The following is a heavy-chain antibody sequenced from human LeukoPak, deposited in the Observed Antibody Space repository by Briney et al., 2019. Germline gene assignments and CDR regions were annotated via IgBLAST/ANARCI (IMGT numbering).Heavy chain of an antibody. V-gene: IGHV1-46*01. J-gene: IGHJ4*02. Sequence: ASVTVSCKASGYTFTSYYMHWVRQAPGQGLEWMGIINPSGGSTSYAQKFQGRVTMTRDTSTSTVYMELSSLRSEDTAVYYCARAPYYYDSSGSWYYFDYWGQGTLVTVSS. CDR2: INPSGGST. D-gene: IGHD3-22*01. CDR3: ARAPYYYDSSGSWYYFDY. CDR1: GYTFTSYY.